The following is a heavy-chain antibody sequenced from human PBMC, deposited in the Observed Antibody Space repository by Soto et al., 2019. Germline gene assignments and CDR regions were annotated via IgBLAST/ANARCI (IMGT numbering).Heavy chain of an antibody. Sequence: EVQLVESGGGLVQPGGSLRLSYAASGFTFSNNWMSWVRQAPGKGLEWVAYIKPDGSDQHYVDSVKGRFTISRDNAKNSLYLQMSNLRVEDTAAYYCARLGATATFDYWGQGTLVTISP. D-gene: IGHD3-3*01. J-gene: IGHJ4*02. CDR1: GFTFSNNW. V-gene: IGHV3-7*01. CDR3: ARLGATATFDY. CDR2: IKPDGSDQ.